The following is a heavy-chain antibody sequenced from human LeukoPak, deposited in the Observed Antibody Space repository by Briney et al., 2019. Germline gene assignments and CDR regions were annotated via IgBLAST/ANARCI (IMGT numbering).Heavy chain of an antibody. Sequence: GAPVKVSCKASGYIFTGYYMHWVRQAPGQGLEWMGWINPNSDGTNYAQKFQGRVTMTRDTSISTAYMELSRLRSDDTAVYYCARDSPFRYFDWLLSGGAWRGMDVWGKGTTVTVSS. D-gene: IGHD3-9*01. CDR2: INPNSDGT. V-gene: IGHV1-2*02. J-gene: IGHJ6*04. CDR3: ARDSPFRYFDWLLSGGAWRGMDV. CDR1: GYIFTGYY.